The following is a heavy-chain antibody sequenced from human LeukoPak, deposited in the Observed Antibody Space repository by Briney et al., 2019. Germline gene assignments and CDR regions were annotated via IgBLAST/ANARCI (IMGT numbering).Heavy chain of an antibody. D-gene: IGHD6-13*01. Sequence: GGSLRLSCAASGFTFSSYAMSWVRQAPGKGLEWVSAISGSGGSTYYADSVKGRFTISRDNSKNTLYLQMNSLGAEDTAVYYCAKDPGAPIAAALRDNWFDPWGQGTLVTVSS. J-gene: IGHJ5*02. CDR3: AKDPGAPIAAALRDNWFDP. V-gene: IGHV3-23*01. CDR2: ISGSGGST. CDR1: GFTFSSYA.